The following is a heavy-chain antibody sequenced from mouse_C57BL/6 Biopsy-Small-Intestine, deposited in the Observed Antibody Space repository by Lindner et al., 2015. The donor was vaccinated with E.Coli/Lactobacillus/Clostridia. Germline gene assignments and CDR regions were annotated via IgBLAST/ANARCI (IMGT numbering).Heavy chain of an antibody. D-gene: IGHD3-2*02. J-gene: IGHJ4*01. CDR3: AREGQLRLSYYAMDY. Sequence: VQLQESGPELVKPGASVKISCKASGYSFASYYIHWVRQRPGQGLEWIGWIYPGSGNTKYNEKFKGKATLTADTSSSTAYMQLSSLTSEDSAVYYCAREGQLRLSYYAMDYWGQGTSVTVSS. V-gene: IGHV1-66*01. CDR2: IYPGSGNT. CDR1: GYSFASYY.